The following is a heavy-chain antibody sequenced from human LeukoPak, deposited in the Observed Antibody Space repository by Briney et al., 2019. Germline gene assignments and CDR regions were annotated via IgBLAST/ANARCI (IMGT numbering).Heavy chain of an antibody. D-gene: IGHD3-16*01. CDR1: EIIFCDYG. J-gene: IGHJ5*02. V-gene: IGHV3-33*01. CDR2: IWYGGRKE. Sequence: PGVSLTLSCAASEIIFCDYGMHWLRQAPGKGREGGAGIWYGGRKEYYADPVKGRFTVYRDRSKNTVYLQMKSLSADATAVYYWAGSLRKGWFDPWGEGTLVVVSS. CDR3: AGSLRKGWFDP.